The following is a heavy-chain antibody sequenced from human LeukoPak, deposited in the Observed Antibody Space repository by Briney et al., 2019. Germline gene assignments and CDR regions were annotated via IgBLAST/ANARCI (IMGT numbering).Heavy chain of an antibody. CDR2: IYYSGST. J-gene: IGHJ3*02. V-gene: IGHV4-39*07. CDR3: ARDLGFGITDDAFDI. CDR1: GGSISSSSYY. Sequence: SETLSLTCTVSGGSISSSSYYWGWIRQPPGKGLEWIGSIYYSGSTYYNPSLKSRVTISVDTSKNQFSLKLSSVTAADTAVYYCARDLGFGITDDAFDIWGQGTMVTVSS. D-gene: IGHD3-16*01.